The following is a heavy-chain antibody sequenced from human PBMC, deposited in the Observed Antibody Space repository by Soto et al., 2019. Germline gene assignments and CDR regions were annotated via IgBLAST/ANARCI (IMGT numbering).Heavy chain of an antibody. CDR2: ISSSSNTI. CDR1: GLTYGSCS. V-gene: IGHV3-48*02. CDR3: ARGLGWRRGPFDF. Sequence: GSSLGLTWVGCGLTYGSCSRSWVRQAPGKGLEWLSYISSSSNTIFYADSVKGRFTISRDSANSSLYLQLTSLRDDDTALYFCARGLGWRRGPFDFWGQGTPVTGSS. J-gene: IGHJ4*02. D-gene: IGHD2-21*01.